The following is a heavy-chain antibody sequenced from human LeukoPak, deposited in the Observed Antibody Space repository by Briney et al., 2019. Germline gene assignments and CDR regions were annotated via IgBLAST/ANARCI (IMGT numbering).Heavy chain of an antibody. D-gene: IGHD3-3*01. Sequence: SETLSLTCAVSGYSISSGDYWGGRRQPPGEGGEGSGGSYHSGSNYYNPSLKRRVTISVDTTKDQFSLKLSSVTAADTAVYYGARLLRFTIFGVDPPPHYMDVWGKGTTVTVSS. CDR3: ARLLRFTIFGVDPPPHYMDV. J-gene: IGHJ6*03. CDR1: GYSISSGDY. CDR2: SYHSGSN. V-gene: IGHV4-38-2*01.